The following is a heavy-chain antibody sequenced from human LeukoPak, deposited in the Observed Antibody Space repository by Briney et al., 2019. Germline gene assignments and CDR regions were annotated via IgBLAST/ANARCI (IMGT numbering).Heavy chain of an antibody. J-gene: IGHJ4*02. D-gene: IGHD1-1*01. Sequence: PSETLSHTCAVYGGSFSSYYWSWIRQPPGKGLEWIGEINHSGSTNYKSSLKSRATISVDTSKNQFSLKLNSVTAADTAVYYCARAGFALAPHRGTPFDYWGQGTLVTVSS. CDR3: ARAGFALAPHRGTPFDY. CDR2: INHSGST. CDR1: GGSFSSYY. V-gene: IGHV4-34*01.